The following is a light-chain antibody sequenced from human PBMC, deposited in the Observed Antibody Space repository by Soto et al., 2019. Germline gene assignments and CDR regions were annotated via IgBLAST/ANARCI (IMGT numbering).Light chain of an antibody. J-gene: IGLJ2*01. CDR1: SSDVGGYKY. CDR3: SSYAGSPYLV. CDR2: EVT. Sequence: QSALTQPPSASGSPGQSVTISCTGTSSDVGGYKYVSWYQQHPGKAPQLVIYEVTKRPSGVPDRFSGSKSGNTASLTVSGLQAEDEYDYYCSSYAGSPYLVFGGGTKLTVL. V-gene: IGLV2-8*01.